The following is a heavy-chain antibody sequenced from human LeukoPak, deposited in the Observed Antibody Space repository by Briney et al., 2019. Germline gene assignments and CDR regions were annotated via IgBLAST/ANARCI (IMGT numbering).Heavy chain of an antibody. CDR1: GYTFTSYG. Sequence: ASVKVSCKASGYTFTSYGISWVRQAPGQGLEWMGWISAYNGNTNYAQKLQGGVTMTTDTSTSTAYMELRSLRSDDTAVYYCAREVIVVVLQAFDPWGQGTLVTVSS. V-gene: IGHV1-18*01. CDR2: ISAYNGNT. D-gene: IGHD2-2*01. CDR3: AREVIVVVLQAFDP. J-gene: IGHJ5*02.